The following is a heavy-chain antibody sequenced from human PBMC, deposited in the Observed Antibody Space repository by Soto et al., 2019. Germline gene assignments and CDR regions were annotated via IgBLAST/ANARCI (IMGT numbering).Heavy chain of an antibody. J-gene: IGHJ5*02. V-gene: IGHV1-18*01. CDR1: GYTFTSYG. Sequence: ASVKVSCKASGYTFTSYGISWVRQAPGQGLEWMRWISAYNGNTNYAQKLQGRVTMTTDTSTSTAYMELRSLRSDDTAVYYCARDLTAMVTGDWFDPWGQGTLVTVSS. CDR2: ISAYNGNT. D-gene: IGHD5-18*01. CDR3: ARDLTAMVTGDWFDP.